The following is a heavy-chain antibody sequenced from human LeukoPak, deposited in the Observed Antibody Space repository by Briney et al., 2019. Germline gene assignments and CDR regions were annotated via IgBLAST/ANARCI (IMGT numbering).Heavy chain of an antibody. J-gene: IGHJ4*02. CDR3: AKDSSVPYGITD. CDR1: GLTFSSYA. CDR2: ISGSDGNT. V-gene: IGHV3-23*01. D-gene: IGHD4-17*01. Sequence: GGSLRLSCAASGLTFSSYAMSWVRQAPGKGLEWVSAISGSDGNTFYADSVKGRFTISRDNSKNTLSLQMNSLRAEDTALYYCAKDSSVPYGITDWGQGTLVTVSS.